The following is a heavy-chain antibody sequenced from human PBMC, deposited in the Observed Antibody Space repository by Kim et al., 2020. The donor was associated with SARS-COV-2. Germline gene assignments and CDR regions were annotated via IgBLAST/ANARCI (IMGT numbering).Heavy chain of an antibody. D-gene: IGHD4-4*01. J-gene: IGHJ4*02. V-gene: IGHV3-48*03. CDR3: ARGPNYSPFDY. CDR2: IIGSGTTI. Sequence: GGSLRLSCAASGFTFSSYEINWVRQAPGKGLEWVSYIIGSGTTIYYADSVRGRFTISRDNDKNSLYLQMNSLRAEDTGVYYCARGPNYSPFDYWGQGTLVTVSS. CDR1: GFTFSSYE.